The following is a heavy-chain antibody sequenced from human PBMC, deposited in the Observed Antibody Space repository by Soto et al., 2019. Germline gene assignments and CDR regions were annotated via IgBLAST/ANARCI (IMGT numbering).Heavy chain of an antibody. CDR2: ISSSSSYT. V-gene: IGHV3-11*05. J-gene: IGHJ4*02. Sequence: QVQLVESGGGLVKPGGSLRLSCAASGFTFSDYYMSWIRQAPGKGLEWVSYISSSSSYTNYADSVKGRFTISRDNAKNSLYLQMNSLRAEDTAVYYCARDGRRGRYSRYYFGYWGQGTLVTVSS. CDR3: ARDGRRGRYSRYYFGY. D-gene: IGHD5-12*01. CDR1: GFTFSDYY.